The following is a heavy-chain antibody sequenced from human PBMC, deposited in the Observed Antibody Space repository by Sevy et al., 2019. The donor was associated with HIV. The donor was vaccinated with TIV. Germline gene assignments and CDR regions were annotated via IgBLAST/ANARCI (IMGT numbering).Heavy chain of an antibody. CDR3: ARERTDYYYYVDV. Sequence: SETLSLTCAVYGGSFIDYSWSWIRQPPGKGLEWIGEINKYTGSGNYSPSLKSRVIISVDTSKNQISLRLSSVSAADTALYYCARERTDYYYYVDVWGQGTAVTVSS. CDR1: GGSFIDYS. CDR2: INKYTGSG. D-gene: IGHD2-2*01. V-gene: IGHV4-34*01. J-gene: IGHJ6*03.